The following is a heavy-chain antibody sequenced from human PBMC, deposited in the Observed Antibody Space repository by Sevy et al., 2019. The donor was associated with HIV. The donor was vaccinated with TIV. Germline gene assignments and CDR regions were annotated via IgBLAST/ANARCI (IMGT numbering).Heavy chain of an antibody. D-gene: IGHD1-20*01. Sequence: GGSLRLSCAASGFTFSSYSMNWVRQAPGKGLEWVSSISSSSSYIYYADSVKGRFTISRDNAKNSLYLQMNSLRAEDTAVYYWARERRNWNAFDYWAREPWSPSPQ. V-gene: IGHV3-21*01. CDR1: GFTFSSYS. J-gene: IGHJ4*02. CDR3: ARERRNWNAFDY. CDR2: ISSSSSYI.